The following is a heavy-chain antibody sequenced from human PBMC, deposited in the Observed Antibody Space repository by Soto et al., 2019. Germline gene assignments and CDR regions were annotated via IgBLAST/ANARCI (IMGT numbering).Heavy chain of an antibody. Sequence: ASVKVSCKASGYTFTSYGISWVRQAPGQGLEWMGWISAYNGNTNYAQKLQGRVTMTTDTSTSTAYMELRSLRSDDTAVYYCARLKYYYDSSGYNQHWYFDLWGRGTLVTVSS. D-gene: IGHD3-22*01. CDR3: ARLKYYYDSSGYNQHWYFDL. CDR2: ISAYNGNT. CDR1: GYTFTSYG. V-gene: IGHV1-18*01. J-gene: IGHJ2*01.